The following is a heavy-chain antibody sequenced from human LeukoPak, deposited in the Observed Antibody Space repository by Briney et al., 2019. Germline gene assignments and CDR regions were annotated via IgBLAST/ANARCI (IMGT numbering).Heavy chain of an antibody. CDR3: ARGVGSASYYYYGMDV. Sequence: EPGRSLRLSCAASGFTFSSHAMHWVRQAPGKGLEWVAVISYDGSNKYYADSAKGRFTISRDNSKNTLYLQMNSLRAEDTAVYYCARGVGSASYYYYGMDVWGQGTTVTVSS. V-gene: IGHV3-30-3*01. CDR2: ISYDGSNK. CDR1: GFTFSSHA. J-gene: IGHJ6*02. D-gene: IGHD6-19*01.